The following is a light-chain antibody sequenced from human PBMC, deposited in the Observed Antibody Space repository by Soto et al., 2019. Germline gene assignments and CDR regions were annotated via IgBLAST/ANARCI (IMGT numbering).Light chain of an antibody. CDR1: QDISNY. Sequence: DIQVTQSPSSLSASDNDRVTITCQASQDISNYLNWYQQNPGKDPNRLIFAASSLQSGVPLRFSGSGSGTDFTLTISSLQPEDFATYYCQQSYSNPRTFGQGTKVDIK. V-gene: IGKV1-39*01. J-gene: IGKJ1*01. CDR2: AAS. CDR3: QQSYSNPRT.